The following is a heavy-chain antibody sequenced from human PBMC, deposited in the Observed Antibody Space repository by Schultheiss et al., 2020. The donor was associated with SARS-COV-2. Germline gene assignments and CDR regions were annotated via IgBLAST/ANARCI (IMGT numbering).Heavy chain of an antibody. CDR3: ARGSGYIGYEYYFDY. D-gene: IGHD5-12*01. J-gene: IGHJ4*02. CDR1: GGSISSYY. V-gene: IGHV4-59*01. CDR2: INDSGST. Sequence: SETLSLTCTVSGGSISSYYWSWIRQPPGKGLELIGHINDSGSTNYSPSLKSRVTISVDTSKNQFSLKLTSVTAADAAVYYCARGSGYIGYEYYFDYWGQGTLVTVSS.